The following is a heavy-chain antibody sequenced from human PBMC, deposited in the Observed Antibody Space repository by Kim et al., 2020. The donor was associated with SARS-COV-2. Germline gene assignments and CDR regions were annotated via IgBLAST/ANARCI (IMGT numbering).Heavy chain of an antibody. Sequence: GGSLRLSCAASGFTFNSYPMSWVRQAPGKGLEWVADIDPSGGATHSIDSVKGRFIISRDNSKDTLYLEMNSLTAEDTAVDYCARRGGHFDPWGQGILVTVSS. CDR2: IDPSGGAT. CDR1: GFTFNSYP. V-gene: IGHV3-23*01. CDR3: ARRGGHFDP. J-gene: IGHJ5*02.